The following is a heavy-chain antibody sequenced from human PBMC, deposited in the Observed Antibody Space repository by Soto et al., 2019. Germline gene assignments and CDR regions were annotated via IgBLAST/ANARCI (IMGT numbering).Heavy chain of an antibody. CDR1: GFTFSSYE. V-gene: IGHV3-48*03. J-gene: IGHJ4*02. CDR3: ARDESSGYYYPDY. CDR2: ISRSGSTI. Sequence: EVQLVESGGGLVQPGGSLRLSCAASGFTFSSYEMNWVRQAPGKGLEWVSYISRSGSTIYYADSVKGRFTISRDNAKNSLYLQMNSLRAEDTAVYYCARDESSGYYYPDYWGQGTLATVSS. D-gene: IGHD3-22*01.